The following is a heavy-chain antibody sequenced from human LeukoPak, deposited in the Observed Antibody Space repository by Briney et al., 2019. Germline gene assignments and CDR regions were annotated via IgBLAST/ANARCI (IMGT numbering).Heavy chain of an antibody. CDR2: INPSGAST. CDR3: ARGDRRRPPSSIGWYSENIFDY. Sequence: GSSVNVSCKPSGGTFSSYAISWVRQAPGHGLEWMGIINPSGASTRYAQKFQGRVTMTRDTSTSTVYMELSSLRSEDTAVYYCARGDRRRPPSSIGWYSENIFDYWGQGTLLTVSS. J-gene: IGHJ4*02. V-gene: IGHV1-46*01. CDR1: GGTFSSYA. D-gene: IGHD6-13*01.